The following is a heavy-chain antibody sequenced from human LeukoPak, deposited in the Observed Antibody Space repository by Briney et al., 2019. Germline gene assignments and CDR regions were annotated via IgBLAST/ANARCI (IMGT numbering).Heavy chain of an antibody. Sequence: GGSLRLSCAASGFTFSSYAMSWVRQAPGKGLEWVPAISGSGGSTYYADSVKGRFTISRDNSKNTLYLQMNSLRAEDTAVYYCAKYSSSWYGPDAFDIWGQGTMVTVSS. J-gene: IGHJ3*02. CDR1: GFTFSSYA. V-gene: IGHV3-23*01. CDR2: ISGSGGST. CDR3: AKYSSSWYGPDAFDI. D-gene: IGHD6-13*01.